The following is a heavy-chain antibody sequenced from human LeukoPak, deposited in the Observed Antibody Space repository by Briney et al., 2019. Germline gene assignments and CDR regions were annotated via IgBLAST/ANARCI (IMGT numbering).Heavy chain of an antibody. CDR2: INHSGST. V-gene: IGHV4-34*01. CDR1: GGSFSGYY. J-gene: IGHJ6*03. Sequence: SETLSLTCAVYGGSFSGYYWSWIRQPPGKGLEWIGEINHSGSTNYNPSLKSRVTISVDTSKNQFSLKLSSVTAADTAVYYCARDGGYSSGWYPQYYYYYMDVWGKGTTVTVSS. D-gene: IGHD6-19*01. CDR3: ARDGGYSSGWYPQYYYYYMDV.